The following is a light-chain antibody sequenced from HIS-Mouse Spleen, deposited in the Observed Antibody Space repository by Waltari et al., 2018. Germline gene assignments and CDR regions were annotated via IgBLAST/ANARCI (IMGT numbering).Light chain of an antibody. Sequence: QSALTQPASVSGSPGQSITISCTGTSSDVGGYNYVSWYQQHPGKAPELMIYDVSHRPSGVSNRCSGSKSGNTASLTISGLQAEDEADYYCSSYTSSSTLVFGGGTKLTVL. J-gene: IGLJ2*01. CDR1: SSDVGGYNY. V-gene: IGLV2-14*03. CDR3: SSYTSSSTLV. CDR2: DVS.